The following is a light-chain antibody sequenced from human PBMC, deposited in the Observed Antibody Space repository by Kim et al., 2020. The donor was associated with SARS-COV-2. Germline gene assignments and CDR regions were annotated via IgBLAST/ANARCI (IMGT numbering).Light chain of an antibody. J-gene: IGKJ1*01. Sequence: SPGERATPSCRASQSVSSNLAWYQQKPGQAPRLLSYGASTRATGIPARFSGSGSGTEFTLTISSLQSEDFAVYYCQQYNNWPPWTFGQGTKVDIK. CDR1: QSVSSN. CDR2: GAS. V-gene: IGKV3-15*01. CDR3: QQYNNWPPWT.